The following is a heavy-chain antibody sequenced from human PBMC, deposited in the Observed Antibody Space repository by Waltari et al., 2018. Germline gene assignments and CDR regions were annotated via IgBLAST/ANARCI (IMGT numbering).Heavy chain of an antibody. Sequence: QLQLQESGPGLVKPSETLSLTCTVSGGSISSSSYYWGWIRQPPGKGLEWIGSIYYSGSTYYNPSLKSRVTISVDTSKNQFSLKLSSVTAADTAVYYCATYGDYDPNFDYWGQGTLVTVSS. V-gene: IGHV4-39*07. CDR3: ATYGDYDPNFDY. D-gene: IGHD4-17*01. J-gene: IGHJ4*02. CDR1: GGSISSSSYY. CDR2: IYYSGST.